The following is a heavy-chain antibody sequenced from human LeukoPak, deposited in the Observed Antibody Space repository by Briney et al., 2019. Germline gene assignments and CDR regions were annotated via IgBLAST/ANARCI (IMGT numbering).Heavy chain of an antibody. CDR2: INPADSDT. CDR3: ARLGDYGMDV. V-gene: IGHV5-51*01. Sequence: GESLKISCKDSGYSFTSYWIGWVRQMPGKGLEWMGIINPADSDTRYSPSSQGQVTISTDKSISTAYLQWSSLKASDTAMYYCARLGDYGMDVWGQGTTVAVSS. CDR1: GYSFTSYW. J-gene: IGHJ6*02.